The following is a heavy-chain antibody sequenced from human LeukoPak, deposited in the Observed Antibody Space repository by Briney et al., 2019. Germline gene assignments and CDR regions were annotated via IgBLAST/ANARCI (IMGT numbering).Heavy chain of an antibody. D-gene: IGHD3-10*01. Sequence: PGGSLRLSCAASGFTFSSYSMNWVRQAPGKGLEWVSSISSSSSYIYYADSVKGRFAISRDNSKNTLYLQMNSLRAEDTAVYYCAKAGGSGNYMDVWGKGTTVTVSS. CDR3: AKAGGSGNYMDV. J-gene: IGHJ6*03. CDR2: ISSSSSYI. CDR1: GFTFSSYS. V-gene: IGHV3-21*01.